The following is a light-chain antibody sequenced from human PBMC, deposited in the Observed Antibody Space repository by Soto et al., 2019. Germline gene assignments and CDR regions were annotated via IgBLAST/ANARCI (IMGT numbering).Light chain of an antibody. CDR1: RSISKD. V-gene: IGKV1-33*01. J-gene: IGKJ2*01. CDR3: QQYYYLPYT. CDR2: EAS. Sequence: DIQMTQSPSSLSASVGDRVTITCQASRSISKDVNWHQQKPGKAPKLLMYEASNLETGVPSRFSGSGSQTYFTFTISSLQPEDIATYYCQQYYYLPYTFGQGTKLQI.